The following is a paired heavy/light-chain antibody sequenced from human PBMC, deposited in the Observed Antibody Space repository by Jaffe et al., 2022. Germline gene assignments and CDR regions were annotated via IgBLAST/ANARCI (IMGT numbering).Heavy chain of an antibody. CDR2: IHRDGSST. J-gene: IGHJ3*02. Sequence: EVQLVESGGGLVQPGGSLRLSCAASGFTFSSYWMHWVRQAPGKGLVWVSRIHRDGSSTSYADSVKGRFTISRDNAKNTLFLQMNSLRAEDTAVYYCARDGVTSSGWYDAFDSWGQGTMVSVSS. CDR3: ARDGVTSSGWYDAFDS. V-gene: IGHV3-74*01. CDR1: GFTFSSYW. D-gene: IGHD6-19*01.
Light chain of an antibody. CDR2: EVS. CDR3: SSYTSSSTLV. CDR1: SSDVGRYNR. Sequence: QSALTQPPSVSGSPGQSVTISCTGTSSDVGRYNRVSWYQQPPRTAPKLMIYEVSSRPSGVPDRFSGSKSGNTASLTISGLQAEDEADYYCSSYTSSSTLVFGGGTKLTVL. J-gene: IGLJ2*01. V-gene: IGLV2-18*02.